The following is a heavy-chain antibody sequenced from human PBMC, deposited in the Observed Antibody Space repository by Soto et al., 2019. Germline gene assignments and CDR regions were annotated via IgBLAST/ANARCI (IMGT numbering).Heavy chain of an antibody. J-gene: IGHJ6*02. CDR1: GDSVSTNIAA. CDR3: ARDAAPTLNYPHGMDV. D-gene: IGHD1-7*01. V-gene: IGHV6-1*01. Sequence: SHTLSLTCAISGDSVSTNIAAWSWIRQSPSRGLEWLGRTLYRSSKWYNEYAVSVKSRMTINPDTSKNQFSLQLNSVTPEDTAVYYCARDAAPTLNYPHGMDVWGQGTAVTV. CDR2: TLYRSSKWYN.